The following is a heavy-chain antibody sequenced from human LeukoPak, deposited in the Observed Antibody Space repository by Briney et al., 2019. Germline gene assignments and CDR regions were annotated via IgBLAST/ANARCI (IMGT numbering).Heavy chain of an antibody. Sequence: ASVKVSCKASGYTFTGYYIHWVRQAPGQGLEWMGLISPTSGGTNYAQKFQGRVTMTRDTSISTAYMDLSRLRSDDTAVYYCARAISGSYYDYWGQGTLVAVSS. CDR2: ISPTSGGT. D-gene: IGHD1-26*01. V-gene: IGHV1-2*02. CDR3: ARAISGSYYDY. CDR1: GYTFTGYY. J-gene: IGHJ4*02.